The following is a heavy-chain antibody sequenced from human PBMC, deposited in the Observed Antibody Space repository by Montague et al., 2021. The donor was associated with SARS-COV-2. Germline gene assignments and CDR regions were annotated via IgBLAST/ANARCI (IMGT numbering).Heavy chain of an antibody. CDR1: LHSGCGGS. V-gene: IGHV4-59*08. J-gene: IGHJ4*02. CDR3: VRHPHYDGLNGPLDF. Sequence: SETLSLTCAGALHSGCGGSRGRIGRAPVWRLVSIRDRLSYYASNFNPSLKSRVAISVDTSKNQFSLRLTSVTAADTAFYYCVRHPHYDGLNGPLDFWDQGTLVTVSS. D-gene: IGHD3-9*01. CDR2: RLSYYAS.